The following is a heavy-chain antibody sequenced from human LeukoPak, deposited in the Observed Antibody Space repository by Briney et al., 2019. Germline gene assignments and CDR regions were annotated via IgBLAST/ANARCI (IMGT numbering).Heavy chain of an antibody. CDR3: ARMSRLYQYDFSAWFDP. J-gene: IGHJ5*02. Sequence: KPGGSLRLSCAASGFTFSDYYMSWIRQAPGKGLEWVSYISSSGSTIYYADSVKGRFTISRDNAKNSLYLQMNSLRAEDTAVYYCARMSRLYQYDFSAWFDPWGQGTLVTVSS. D-gene: IGHD3-3*01. V-gene: IGHV3-11*01. CDR1: GFTFSDYY. CDR2: ISSSGSTI.